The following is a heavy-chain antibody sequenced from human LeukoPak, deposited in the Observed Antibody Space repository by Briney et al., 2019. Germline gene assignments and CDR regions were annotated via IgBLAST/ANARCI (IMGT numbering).Heavy chain of an antibody. J-gene: IGHJ4*02. D-gene: IGHD3-22*01. CDR2: INPNSGGT. CDR3: APTPPEDYDDSGYFDY. CDR1: GYTLTAYY. Sequence: EASVKVSCKASGYTLTAYYVHWVRQAPGQGLEWMGWINPNSGGTKYAQKFQGRVTMTRDTSISTAYMELTRLRSDDTAMYYCAPTPPEDYDDSGYFDYWGQGTLVTVSS. V-gene: IGHV1-2*02.